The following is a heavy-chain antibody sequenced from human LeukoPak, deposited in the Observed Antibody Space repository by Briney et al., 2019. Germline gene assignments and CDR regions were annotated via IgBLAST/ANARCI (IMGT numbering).Heavy chain of an antibody. J-gene: IGHJ4*02. CDR3: AKGDSSSCYDYYFDY. CDR2: IWYDGSNK. Sequence: PGGSLRLSCAASGFTFSSYGMHWVRQAPGKGLEWVAVIWYDGSNKYYADSVKGRFTISRDNSKNTLYLQMNSLRAEDTAVYYCAKGDSSSCYDYYFDYWGQGTLVTVSS. CDR1: GFTFSSYG. V-gene: IGHV3-33*06. D-gene: IGHD6-13*01.